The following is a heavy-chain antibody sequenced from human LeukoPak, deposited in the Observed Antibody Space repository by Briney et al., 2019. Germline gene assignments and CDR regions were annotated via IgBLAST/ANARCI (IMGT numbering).Heavy chain of an antibody. CDR1: GGSFSY. CDR2: IYDHGRT. D-gene: IGHD3-16*01. CDR3: ARGLAGRASGAVYFDL. J-gene: IGHJ2*01. Sequence: SETLSLTCIVSGGSFSYLSWIRQPPGKGLEWIGIIYDHGRTEYDPSLKSRVSISVDTSKNQVSLRLNSVTPADTAVYYCARGLAGRASGAVYFDLWGRGALVTVSS. V-gene: IGHV4-59*01.